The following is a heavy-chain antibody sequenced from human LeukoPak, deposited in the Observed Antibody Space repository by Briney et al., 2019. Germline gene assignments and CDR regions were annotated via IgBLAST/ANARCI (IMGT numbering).Heavy chain of an antibody. CDR3: ARDADIDYVWGGYRRTLGY. J-gene: IGHJ4*02. CDR2: ISSGSSYI. Sequence: TGGSLRLSCAASGFTFSSYSMNWVRQAPGKGLEWVSSISSGSSYIYYADSVKGRFTISRDNAKNSLYLQMNSLRAEDTAVYYCARDADIDYVWGGYRRTLGYWGQGTLVTVSS. D-gene: IGHD3-16*02. CDR1: GFTFSSYS. V-gene: IGHV3-21*01.